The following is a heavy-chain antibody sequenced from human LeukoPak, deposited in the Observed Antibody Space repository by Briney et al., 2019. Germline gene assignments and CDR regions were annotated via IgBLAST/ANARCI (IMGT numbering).Heavy chain of an antibody. CDR3: ARSGDYYDSSGYYLPPGAFDI. V-gene: IGHV3-66*01. CDR1: GFTVSSNY. Sequence: PGGSLRLSCAASGFTVSSNYMSWVRQAPGKGLEWVSVIYSGGSTYYADSVKGRFTISRDNSKNTLYLQMNSLRAEDTAVYYCARSGDYYDSSGYYLPPGAFDIWGQGTMVTVSS. D-gene: IGHD3-22*01. CDR2: IYSGGST. J-gene: IGHJ3*02.